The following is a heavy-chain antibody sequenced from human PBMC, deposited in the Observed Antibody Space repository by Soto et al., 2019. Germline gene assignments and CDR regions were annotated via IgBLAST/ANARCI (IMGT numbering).Heavy chain of an antibody. CDR2: ISAYNGNT. J-gene: IGHJ4*02. CDR1: GYTFTSYG. CDR3: ARPDYDILTGYYPFDY. Sequence: QVQLVQSGAEVKKPGASVKVSCKASGYTFTSYGISWVRQAPGQGLEWMGWISAYNGNTNYAQKLQGRVTMTTDTSTSTAYLELRGLGSDDTAVYYCARPDYDILTGYYPFDYWGQGTLVTVSS. D-gene: IGHD3-9*01. V-gene: IGHV1-18*01.